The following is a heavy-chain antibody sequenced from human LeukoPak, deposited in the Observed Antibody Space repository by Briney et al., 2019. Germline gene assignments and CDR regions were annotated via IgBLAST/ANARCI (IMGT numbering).Heavy chain of an antibody. CDR1: GFTFSSYA. V-gene: IGHV3-30-3*01. CDR3: AREGGGVGHTIDY. Sequence: GRSLRHSCAASGFTFSSYAMHWVRQAPGKGLEWVAVVSYDGSNKYYADSVKGRFTISRDNSKNTLYLQMNSLRAEDTAVYYCAREGGGVGHTIDYWGQGTLVTVSS. CDR2: VSYDGSNK. D-gene: IGHD2-8*02. J-gene: IGHJ4*02.